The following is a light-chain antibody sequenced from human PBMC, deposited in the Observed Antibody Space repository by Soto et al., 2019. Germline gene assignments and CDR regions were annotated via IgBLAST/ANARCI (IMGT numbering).Light chain of an antibody. Sequence: AIRMTQSPSSFSASTGDRVPITCRASQGISSYLAWYQQKPGKAPKLLVYAASTLQSVVPSRFSGSGSGTDFTLTISCLQSEDFATYYCQQYYSYPPAFGQGTKVEIK. J-gene: IGKJ1*01. CDR2: AAS. V-gene: IGKV1-8*01. CDR3: QQYYSYPPA. CDR1: QGISSY.